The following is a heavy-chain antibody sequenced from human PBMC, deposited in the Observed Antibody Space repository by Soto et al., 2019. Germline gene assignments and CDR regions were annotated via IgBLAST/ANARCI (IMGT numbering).Heavy chain of an antibody. CDR1: GFTLSNAW. D-gene: IGHD3-22*01. CDR2: IKSKTHGGTT. CDR3: KYYYASSGYQFGY. J-gene: IGHJ4*02. V-gene: IGHV3-15*01. Sequence: PWWSLRLSCAASGFTLSNAWMFWFRQAPGKGLEWVGRIKSKTHGGTTDHAAPVKGRFTISRDDSKNTLYLQMNSLKIEDTAVYYCKYYYASSGYQFGYWGQGTLVTVSS.